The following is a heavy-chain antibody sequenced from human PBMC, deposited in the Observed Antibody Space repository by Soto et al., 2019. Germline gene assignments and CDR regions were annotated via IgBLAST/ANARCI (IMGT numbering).Heavy chain of an antibody. V-gene: IGHV3-30*18. CDR1: GFTFSSYD. J-gene: IGHJ4*02. CDR2: ISFDGTNK. CDR3: AKEGTYCGGDCPLFY. Sequence: QVQLVESGGGVVQPGRSLRLSCVVSGFTFSSYDMHWVRQAPGKGLEWVAVISFDGTNKYYADSGKGRFTISRDNSKNTLYLQMNILRAEDTAVYYCAKEGTYCGGDCPLFYWGQGTLVTVSS. D-gene: IGHD2-21*02.